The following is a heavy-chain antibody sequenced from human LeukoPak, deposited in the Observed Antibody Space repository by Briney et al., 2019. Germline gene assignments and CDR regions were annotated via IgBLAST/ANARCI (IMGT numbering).Heavy chain of an antibody. J-gene: IGHJ4*02. D-gene: IGHD6-19*01. V-gene: IGHV4-59*01. CDR1: GGSISSYY. CDR2: FYYSGST. Sequence: SETLSLTCTVSGGSISSYYWSWIRQPPGKGLEWIGYFYYSGSTNYNPSLKSRVTISVDTSKNQFSLKLSSVTAADTAVYYCARGYSSGWYVYWGQGTLVTVSS. CDR3: ARGYSSGWYVY.